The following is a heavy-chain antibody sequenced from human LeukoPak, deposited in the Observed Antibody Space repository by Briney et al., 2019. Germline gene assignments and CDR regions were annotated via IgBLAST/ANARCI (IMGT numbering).Heavy chain of an antibody. D-gene: IGHD3-22*01. J-gene: IGHJ4*02. CDR2: IYHSGST. CDR1: GYSISSGHY. Sequence: SETLSLTRTVSGYSISSGHYWGWIRQPPGKGLEWIGSIYHSGSTYYNPSLKSRVTMSVDTSKNQFSLKLSSVTAADTAVYYCARERLDDSSGYNLDYWGQGTLVTVSS. CDR3: ARERLDDSSGYNLDY. V-gene: IGHV4-38-2*02.